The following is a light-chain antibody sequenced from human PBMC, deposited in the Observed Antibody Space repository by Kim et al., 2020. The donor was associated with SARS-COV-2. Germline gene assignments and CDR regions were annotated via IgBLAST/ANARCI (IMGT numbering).Light chain of an antibody. J-gene: IGLJ2*01. Sequence: ISCTGGSSNTGAGYDGNDVTWYQHLPGTAPKLLIYGNSNRPSGVPDRFSGSKSGTSASLAITGLQAEDEADYYCQSYDSSLSGSVFGGGTQLTVL. CDR2: GNS. V-gene: IGLV1-40*01. CDR1: SSNTGAGYD. CDR3: QSYDSSLSGSV.